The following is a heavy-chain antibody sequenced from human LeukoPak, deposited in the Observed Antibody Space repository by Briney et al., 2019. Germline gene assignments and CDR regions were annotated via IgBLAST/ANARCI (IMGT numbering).Heavy chain of an antibody. V-gene: IGHV4-34*01. J-gene: IGHJ4*02. D-gene: IGHD3-10*01. Sequence: PSETLSLTCAVYGGSFSGYYWSWIRQPPGKGLGWIGEINHSGSTNYNPSLKSRVTISVDTSKNQFSLKLSSVTAADTAVYYCARGRGSGSYYFDYWGQGTLVTVSS. CDR2: INHSGST. CDR3: ARGRGSGSYYFDY. CDR1: GGSFSGYY.